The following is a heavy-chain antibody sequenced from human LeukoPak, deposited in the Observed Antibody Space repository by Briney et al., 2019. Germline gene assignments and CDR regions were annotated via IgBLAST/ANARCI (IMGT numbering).Heavy chain of an antibody. V-gene: IGHV3-30*18. CDR2: ISYDGSNK. D-gene: IGHD3-16*01. Sequence: PGRSLRLSCAASGFTFSSYGMHWVRQAPGKGLEWVAVISYDGSNKYYADSVKGRFTISRDNSKNTLYLQMNSLRAEDTAVYYCAKSRRYGTGEYDYYYGMDVWGQGTTVTVSS. CDR3: AKSRRYGTGEYDYYYGMDV. CDR1: GFTFSSYG. J-gene: IGHJ6*02.